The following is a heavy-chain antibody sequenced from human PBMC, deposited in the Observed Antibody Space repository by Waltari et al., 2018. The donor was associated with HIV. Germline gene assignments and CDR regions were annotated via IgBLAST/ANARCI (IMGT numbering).Heavy chain of an antibody. CDR2: ISSSDTFI. V-gene: IGHV3-21*01. CDR1: DCAFRAYS. Sequence: EVKLVESGGGLVNPGGSLRPAGAASDCAFRAYSRVWVRQAPGKVLDGLSAISSSDTFIYYGDSVRGRFTISRDNAKKSLYLQLNSLRDEDTAVYYCARVHYSDSSGYERKFDCWGQGTLVTVSS. J-gene: IGHJ4*02. D-gene: IGHD3-22*01. CDR3: ARVHYSDSSGYERKFDC.